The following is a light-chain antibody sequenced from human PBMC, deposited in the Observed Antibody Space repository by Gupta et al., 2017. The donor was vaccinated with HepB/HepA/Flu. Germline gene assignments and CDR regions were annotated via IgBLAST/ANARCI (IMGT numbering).Light chain of an antibody. CDR2: CAS. CDR1: QSILYSSNNKNY. J-gene: IGKJ1*01. Sequence: DIVMTQSPDSLAVSLGEKATINCKSSQSILYSSNNKNYLAWYQQKPGQPPKLLIYCASTRESGVPDRFSGSGSGTDFTLSISSLQAEDLAVYYCQQHYGTTPTFGQGTKVEIK. V-gene: IGKV4-1*01. CDR3: QQHYGTTPT.